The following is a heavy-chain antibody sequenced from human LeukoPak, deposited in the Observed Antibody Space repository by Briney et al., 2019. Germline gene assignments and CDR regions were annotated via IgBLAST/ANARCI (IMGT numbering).Heavy chain of an antibody. Sequence: GGSLRLSCAASGFTFSSYWMSWVRQAPGKGLEWVANIKQDGSEKYYVDSVKGRFTISRDNAKNSLYLQMNSLRAEDTAVYYCARGTSGWYRGGVRSFDYWGQGTLVTVSS. J-gene: IGHJ4*02. CDR3: ARGTSGWYRGGVRSFDY. CDR2: IKQDGSEK. CDR1: GFTFSSYW. D-gene: IGHD6-19*01. V-gene: IGHV3-7*01.